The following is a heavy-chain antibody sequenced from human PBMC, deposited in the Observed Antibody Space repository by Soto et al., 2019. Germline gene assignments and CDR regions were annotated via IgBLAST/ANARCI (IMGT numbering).Heavy chain of an antibody. Sequence: PSETLSLTCTVSGGSINHYYWTWIRQPPGKGLEWMGYIYYSGTTTNYNPSLKSRVTLSVDTSKNQFSLKLTSVTAADTAVYYCATEVRSSRYDSGVYSQSWYFDLWGRGTPVTVSS. J-gene: IGHJ2*01. CDR3: ATEVRSSRYDSGVYSQSWYFDL. V-gene: IGHV4-59*12. CDR2: IYYSGTTT. D-gene: IGHD3-22*01. CDR1: GGSINHYY.